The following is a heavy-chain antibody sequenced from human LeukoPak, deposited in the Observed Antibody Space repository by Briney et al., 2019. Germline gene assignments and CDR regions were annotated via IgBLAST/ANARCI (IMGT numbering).Heavy chain of an antibody. CDR3: AKGSLGTPSGYGDY. CDR2: ISGSGGST. Sequence: GRSLRLSCAASGFTFSSYGMHWVRQAPGKGLEWVSAISGSGGSTYYADSVKGRFTISRDNSKNTLYLQMNSLRAEDTAVYYCAKGSLGTPSGYGDYWGQGTLVTVSS. CDR1: GFTFSSYG. V-gene: IGHV3-23*01. J-gene: IGHJ4*02. D-gene: IGHD5-18*01.